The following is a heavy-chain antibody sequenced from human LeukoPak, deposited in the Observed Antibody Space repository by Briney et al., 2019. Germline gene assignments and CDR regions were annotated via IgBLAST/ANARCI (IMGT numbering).Heavy chain of an antibody. CDR3: ARGVSTRYYGSGSYYNRGPPYFDY. V-gene: IGHV4-34*01. Sequence: SETLSLTCAVYGGSFSGYYWSWIRQPPGKELEWIGEINHSGSTNYNPSLKSRVTISVDTSKNQFSLKLSSVTAADTAVYYCARGVSTRYYGSGSYYNRGPPYFDYWGQGTLVTVSS. D-gene: IGHD3-10*01. CDR1: GGSFSGYY. CDR2: INHSGST. J-gene: IGHJ4*02.